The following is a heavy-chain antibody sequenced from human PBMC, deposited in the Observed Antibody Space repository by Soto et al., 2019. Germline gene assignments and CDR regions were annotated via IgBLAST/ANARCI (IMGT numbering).Heavy chain of an antibody. CDR1: GDSISNSRFY. Sequence: SETLSLTCSVSGDSISNSRFYWAWIRQPPGEGLEWIGSIYHTGNAYYNPSLKSRVTISVDTSKNQFSLKLTSVTAADTAVFYCARHVATMVRGVIPNWFDPWGQGTLVTVSS. D-gene: IGHD3-10*01. J-gene: IGHJ5*02. V-gene: IGHV4-39*01. CDR2: IYHTGNA. CDR3: ARHVATMVRGVIPNWFDP.